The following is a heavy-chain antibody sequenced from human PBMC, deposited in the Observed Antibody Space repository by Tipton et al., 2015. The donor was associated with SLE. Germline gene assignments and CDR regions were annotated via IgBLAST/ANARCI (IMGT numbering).Heavy chain of an antibody. D-gene: IGHD6-19*01. CDR3: AGGLAMAGTRDY. V-gene: IGHV4-61*02. J-gene: IGHJ4*02. CDR1: GGSISSGTYH. CDR2: IYTSGST. Sequence: TLSLTCTVSGGSISSGTYHWTWIRQPAGKGLEWIGRIYTSGSTNHNPSLKSRITISVDTSKNQFSLKLGSVTAADTAIYSCAGGLAMAGTRDYWGQGTLVTVSS.